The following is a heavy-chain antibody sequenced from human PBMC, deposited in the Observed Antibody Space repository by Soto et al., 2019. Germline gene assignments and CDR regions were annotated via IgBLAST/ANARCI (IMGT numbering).Heavy chain of an antibody. D-gene: IGHD2-2*01. CDR1: GFSFSDYS. V-gene: IGHV3-21*01. CDR2: ISGSTSYI. Sequence: EVQLVESGGGLVKPGGSLRLSCAASGFSFSDYSMNWVRQAPGKGLEWVSSISGSTSYIYYADSLKGRFTVSRDNAEKSLYLQRSSLRAEDTAVYYWARDGAYCSGTGCRDYYHYMDVWGKGTTVTVSS. CDR3: ARDGAYCSGTGCRDYYHYMDV. J-gene: IGHJ6*03.